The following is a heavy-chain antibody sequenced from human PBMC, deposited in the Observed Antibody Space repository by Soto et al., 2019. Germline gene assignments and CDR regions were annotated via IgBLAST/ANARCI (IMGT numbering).Heavy chain of an antibody. CDR1: GGSISSGGYS. CDR2: IYHTGST. CDR3: ARSTTVTLFIDS. J-gene: IGHJ4*02. V-gene: IGHV4-30-2*01. Sequence: SETLSLTCAVSGGSISSGGYSWSWIRQPPGKGPEWIGYIYHTGSTYYNPSLKSRVTFLVDRSKNQFSLKLTSVTAADTAVYYCARSTTVTLFIDSWGQGTPVTVSS. D-gene: IGHD4-17*01.